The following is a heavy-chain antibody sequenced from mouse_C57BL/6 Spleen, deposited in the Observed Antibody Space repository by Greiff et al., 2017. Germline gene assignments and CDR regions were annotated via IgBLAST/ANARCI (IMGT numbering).Heavy chain of an antibody. V-gene: IGHV5-12*01. CDR3: ARTIYDGYNYYAMDY. D-gene: IGHD2-3*01. CDR1: GFTFSDYY. CDR2: ISNGGGST. J-gene: IGHJ4*01. Sequence: EVQVVESGGGLVQPGGSLKLSCAASGFTFSDYYMYWVRQTPEKRLEWVAYISNGGGSTYYPDTVKGRFTISRDNAKNTLYLQMSRLKSENTAMYYCARTIYDGYNYYAMDYWGQGTSVTVSS.